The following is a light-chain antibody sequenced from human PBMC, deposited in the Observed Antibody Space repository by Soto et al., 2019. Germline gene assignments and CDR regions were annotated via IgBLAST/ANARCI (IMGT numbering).Light chain of an antibody. CDR3: RSYTSSSTVI. J-gene: IGLJ2*01. CDR2: EVS. CDR1: SSDIGGNND. Sequence: QSALTQPPSVSGSPGQSVTISCTGTSSDIGGNNDVSWYHHPPGTAPKLIIYEVSNRPSGVADRFSGSKSGNTASLPISGRPDEDAPEYYCRSYTSSSTVIFGGGTKVTVL. V-gene: IGLV2-18*02.